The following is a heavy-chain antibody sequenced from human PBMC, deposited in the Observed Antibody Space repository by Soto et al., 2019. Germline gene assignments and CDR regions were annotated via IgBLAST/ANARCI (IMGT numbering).Heavy chain of an antibody. CDR3: ARGVWVEGYGAGTYFDY. V-gene: IGHV3-66*01. J-gene: IGHJ4*02. Sequence: EVQLVESGGGLVQPGGSLRLSCAASGITVSRNYMSWVRQAPGKGLEWVSVIYSGGTTHYADSVKGRFTISRDSSRNTLYLQMNSLRAEDTAVYYCARGVWVEGYGAGTYFDYWGQGTLVTVSS. CDR1: GITVSRNY. D-gene: IGHD3-16*01. CDR2: IYSGGTT.